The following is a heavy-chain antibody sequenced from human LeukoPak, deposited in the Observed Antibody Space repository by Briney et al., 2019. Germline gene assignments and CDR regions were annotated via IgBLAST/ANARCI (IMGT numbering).Heavy chain of an antibody. D-gene: IGHD4-17*01. V-gene: IGHV3-23*01. CDR2: ISGSGGST. CDR1: GFTFSSYG. CDR3: ARDRLHYGEYEKTFDY. J-gene: IGHJ4*02. Sequence: SGGSLRLSCAASGFTFSSYGMSWVRQAPGKGLEWVSAISGSGGSTYYADSVKGRFTISRDNSKNTLYLQMNSLRAEDTAVYYCARDRLHYGEYEKTFDYWGQGALVTVSS.